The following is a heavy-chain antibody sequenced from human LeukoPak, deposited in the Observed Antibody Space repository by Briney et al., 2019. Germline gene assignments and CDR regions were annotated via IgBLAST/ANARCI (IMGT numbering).Heavy chain of an antibody. J-gene: IGHJ4*02. V-gene: IGHV4-59*08. CDR3: ARRRGRGYDLPSKYYFDY. CDR1: GGSIRSYY. D-gene: IGHD5-12*01. Sequence: SETLSLTCTVSGGSIRSYYWSWIRQPPGKGLEWIGYIYYSGSTNYNPSLKSRVTISVDTSRNQFSLKLSSVAAADTAVYYCARRRGRGYDLPSKYYFDYWGQGTLVTVSS. CDR2: IYYSGST.